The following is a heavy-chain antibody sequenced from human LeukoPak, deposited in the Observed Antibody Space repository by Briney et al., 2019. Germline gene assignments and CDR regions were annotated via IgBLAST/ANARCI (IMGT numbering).Heavy chain of an antibody. CDR3: AKYYYGSGSYSRYDAFDI. Sequence: GGSLRLSCEAAGFIFSKSAMSWVRQAPGKGLEWVSAISGSGGSTYYADSVKGRFTISRDNSKNTLYLQMNSLRAEDTAVYYCAKYYYGSGSYSRYDAFDIWGQGTMVTVSS. CDR2: ISGSGGST. CDR1: GFIFSKSA. J-gene: IGHJ3*02. D-gene: IGHD3-10*01. V-gene: IGHV3-23*01.